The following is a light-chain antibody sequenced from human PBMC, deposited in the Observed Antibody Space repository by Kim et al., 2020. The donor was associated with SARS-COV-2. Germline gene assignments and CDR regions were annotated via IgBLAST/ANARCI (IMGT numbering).Light chain of an antibody. CDR3: QQRSTWPYT. Sequence: EKVLTQSPPTLSLSPGERATLSCRASQSVSSFLAWYQQKPGQAPRLLIYDASNRATGVPARFSGSGSGTDFTLTISSLEPEDFAVYYCQQRSTWPYTFGQGTKLEI. CDR2: DAS. CDR1: QSVSSF. V-gene: IGKV3-11*01. J-gene: IGKJ2*01.